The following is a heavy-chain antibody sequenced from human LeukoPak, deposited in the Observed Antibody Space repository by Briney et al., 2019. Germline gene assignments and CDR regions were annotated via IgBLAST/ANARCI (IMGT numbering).Heavy chain of an antibody. CDR1: GFTFDDYA. D-gene: IGHD3-10*01. CDR2: ISWNSGSI. CDR3: AKDRGSGSYSPSFDY. J-gene: IGHJ4*02. V-gene: IGHV3-9*01. Sequence: GGSLRLSCAASGFTFDDYAMHWVRQAPGKGLEWVSGISWNSGSIGYADSVKGRFTISRDNAKNSLYLQMNSLRAEDTALYYCAKDRGSGSYSPSFDYWGQGTLVTVSS.